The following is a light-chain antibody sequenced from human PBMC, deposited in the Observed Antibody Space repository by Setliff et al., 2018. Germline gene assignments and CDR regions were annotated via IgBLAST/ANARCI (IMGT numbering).Light chain of an antibody. J-gene: IGLJ2*01. CDR2: DVS. V-gene: IGLV2-14*03. CDR1: NSGVGAYNY. Sequence: QSALAQPASVSGSPGQSITISCTGTNSGVGAYNYVSWYQRHPGEAPKLLLYDVSNRPSGISHRFSGSKSGSTASLTISGLQAEDEADYFCSSYTNSRTVIFGGGTKVTVL. CDR3: SSYTNSRTVI.